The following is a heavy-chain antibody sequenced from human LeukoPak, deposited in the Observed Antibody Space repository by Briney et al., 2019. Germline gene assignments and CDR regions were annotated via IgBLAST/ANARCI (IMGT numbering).Heavy chain of an antibody. Sequence: SETLSLTCAVYGGSFSGYYWRWIRQPPGKGLGWIGEINHSGSTNYNPSLKSRVTISVDTSKNQFSLKLSSVTAADTAVYYCARGNTRYYYDSSGYYYRDWGQGTLVTVSS. CDR2: INHSGST. D-gene: IGHD3-22*01. CDR1: GGSFSGYY. CDR3: ARGNTRYYYDSSGYYYRD. J-gene: IGHJ4*02. V-gene: IGHV4-34*01.